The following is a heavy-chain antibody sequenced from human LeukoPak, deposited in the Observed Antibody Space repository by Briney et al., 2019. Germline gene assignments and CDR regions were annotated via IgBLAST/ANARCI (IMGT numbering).Heavy chain of an antibody. CDR2: ISGSGGTT. CDR3: AKDKNSDFWSGYYQFDY. Sequence: GSLRLSCAASGFTFSSYAMSWVRQAPGKGLEWVSGISGSGGTTYYAVSVKGRFTISRDNSKNTLYLQMTSLRAEDTAVYYCAKDKNSDFWSGYYQFDYWGQGTLVTVSS. D-gene: IGHD3-3*01. V-gene: IGHV3-23*01. CDR1: GFTFSSYA. J-gene: IGHJ4*02.